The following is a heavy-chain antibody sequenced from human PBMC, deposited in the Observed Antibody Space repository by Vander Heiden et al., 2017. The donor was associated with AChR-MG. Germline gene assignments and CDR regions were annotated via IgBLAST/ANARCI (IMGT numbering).Heavy chain of an antibody. CDR3: ARVTSSGYYQH. D-gene: IGHD2-21*02. CDR1: GFSVNDDF. J-gene: IGHJ1*01. V-gene: IGHV3-53*02. Sequence: DVQLVETGGALIQPAGSLRLSCAASGFSVNDDFMAWVRQAPGMGLEGVSIIYTGGNTFYGGSVRGRFSMSRDTSKNTLFLQMNTLRVEDTAVYYCARVTSSGYYQHWGQGTLVTVSS. CDR2: IYTGGNT.